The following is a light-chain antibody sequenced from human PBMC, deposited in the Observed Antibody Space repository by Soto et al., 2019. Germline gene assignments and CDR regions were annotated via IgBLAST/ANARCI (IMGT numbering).Light chain of an antibody. CDR1: VLAKKY. J-gene: IGLJ2*01. Sequence: SYELTQPSSVSVSPGQTARITCSGDVLAKKYARWFQQKPGQAPVLVIYKDSERPSGIPERFSGSSSGTTVTLTISGAQVEDEDDYYCYSAADNNLVVFGGGTKLTVL. V-gene: IGLV3-27*01. CDR3: YSAADNNLVV. CDR2: KDS.